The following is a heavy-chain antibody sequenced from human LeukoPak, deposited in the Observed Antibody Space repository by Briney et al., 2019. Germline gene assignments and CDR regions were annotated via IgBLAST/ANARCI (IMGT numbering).Heavy chain of an antibody. D-gene: IGHD6-19*01. Sequence: GGSLRLSCAASGFTFSSYSMNWVRQAPGKGLEWVSSISSSSSYIYYADSVKGRFTISRDNAKNSLYLQMNSLRAEDTAVYYCARKIAVAGGFDYWGQGTLVTVSS. J-gene: IGHJ4*02. CDR2: ISSSSSYI. CDR3: ARKIAVAGGFDY. V-gene: IGHV3-21*01. CDR1: GFTFSSYS.